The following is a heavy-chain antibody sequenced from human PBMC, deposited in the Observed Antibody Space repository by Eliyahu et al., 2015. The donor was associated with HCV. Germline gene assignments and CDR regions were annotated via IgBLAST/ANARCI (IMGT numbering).Heavy chain of an antibody. Sequence: QVQLVESGGGVVQPXRSXRLSCAASGFPFSSXGXPXXXQPRGKGVEWVAVIWYDGSNKYYADSVKGRFTISRDNSKNTLYLQMNSLRAEDTAVYYCARGTIAVAEDSLDYWGQGTLVTVSS. V-gene: IGHV3-33*01. J-gene: IGHJ4*02. CDR2: IWYDGSNK. CDR1: GFPFSSXG. CDR3: ARGTIAVAEDSLDY. D-gene: IGHD6-19*01.